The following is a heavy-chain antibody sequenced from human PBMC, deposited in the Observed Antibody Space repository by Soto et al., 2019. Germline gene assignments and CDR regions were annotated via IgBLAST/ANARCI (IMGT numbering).Heavy chain of an antibody. CDR3: ARDTLVFGGSGYPHYYYYGMDV. V-gene: IGHV1-46*01. CDR1: GYTFTSYY. D-gene: IGHD3-3*01. CDR2: INPSGGST. Sequence: ASVKVSCKASGYTFTSYYMHWVRQAPGQGLEWMGIINPSGGSTSYAQKFQGRVTMTRDTSTSTVYMELSSLRSEDTAVYYCARDTLVFGGSGYPHYYYYGMDVWGQGTTVTVSS. J-gene: IGHJ6*02.